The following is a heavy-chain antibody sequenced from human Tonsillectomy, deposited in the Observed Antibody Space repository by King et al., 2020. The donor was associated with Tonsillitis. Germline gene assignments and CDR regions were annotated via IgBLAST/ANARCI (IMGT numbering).Heavy chain of an antibody. CDR2: IRNDGSEK. CDR3: AKGEVGTLTYFDY. D-gene: IGHD1-26*01. V-gene: IGHV3-30*02. J-gene: IGHJ4*02. CDR1: GFTFTSYG. Sequence: VQLVESGGGVVQPGGSLRLSCAASGFTFTSYGMHWVRQAPGKGLEWVTFIRNDGSEKYYADSVKGRFTVSRDNSKNTLFLQINSLSAEDTAVYYCAKGEVGTLTYFDYWGQGTLVTVSS.